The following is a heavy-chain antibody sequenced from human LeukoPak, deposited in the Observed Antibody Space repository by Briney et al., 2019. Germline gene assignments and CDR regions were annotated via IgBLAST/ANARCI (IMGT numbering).Heavy chain of an antibody. CDR3: ARHPSSRGVIIRDWFDP. D-gene: IGHD3-10*01. CDR2: MNPNSGNT. V-gene: IGHV1-8*02. CDR1: GYTFTGYY. Sequence: ASVKVSCKASGYTFTGYYMHWVRQAPGQGLEWMGWMNPNSGNTGYAQKFQGRVTMTRNTSISTAYMELSSLRSEDTAVYYCARHPSSRGVIIRDWFDPWGQGTLVTVSS. J-gene: IGHJ5*02.